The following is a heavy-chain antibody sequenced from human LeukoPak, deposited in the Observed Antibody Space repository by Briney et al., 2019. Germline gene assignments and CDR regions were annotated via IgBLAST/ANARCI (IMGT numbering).Heavy chain of an antibody. CDR2: IWYDGSNK. D-gene: IGHD5-18*01. Sequence: GGSLRLSCAASGFTFSSYGMHWVRQAPGKGLEWVAVIWYDGSNKYYADSVKGRFTISRDNSKNTLYLQMNSLRAEDTAVHYCAKGRGYSYGWLDYWGQGTLVTVSS. V-gene: IGHV3-33*06. CDR3: AKGRGYSYGWLDY. J-gene: IGHJ4*02. CDR1: GFTFSSYG.